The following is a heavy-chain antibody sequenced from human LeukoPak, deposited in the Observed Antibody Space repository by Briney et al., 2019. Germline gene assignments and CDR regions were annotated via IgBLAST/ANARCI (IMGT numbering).Heavy chain of an antibody. CDR2: ISGSGGST. CDR3: AKDYGPLSSY. V-gene: IGHV3-23*01. J-gene: IGHJ4*02. D-gene: IGHD4-17*01. CDR1: GFTFSSYS. Sequence: GGCLRLSCAASGFTFSSYSMSWVRQAPGKGLEWVWAISGSGGSTYYADSVKGRFTISRDNSKNTLYLQMNSLRAEDTALYYCAKDYGPLSSYWGQGTLVTVSS.